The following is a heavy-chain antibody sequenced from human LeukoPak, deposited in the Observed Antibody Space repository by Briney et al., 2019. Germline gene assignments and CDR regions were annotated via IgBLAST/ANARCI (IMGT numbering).Heavy chain of an antibody. CDR1: GFSITSGDYY. V-gene: IGHV4-30-4*01. CDR3: ARMVAATNWFDP. Sequence: SETLSLTCTVSGFSITSGDYYWRWVRQPPGKGLEWIGYIYYSESTYYNPSLKSRVTFSVDTSKNHFSLKLTSVTAADTAVYYCARMVAATNWFDPWGRGTLVTVSS. J-gene: IGHJ5*02. D-gene: IGHD2-15*01. CDR2: IYYSEST.